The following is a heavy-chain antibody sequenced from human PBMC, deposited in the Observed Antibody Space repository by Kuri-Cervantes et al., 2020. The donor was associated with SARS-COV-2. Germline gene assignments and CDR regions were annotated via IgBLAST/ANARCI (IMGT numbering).Heavy chain of an antibody. V-gene: IGHV1-69*13. J-gene: IGHJ3*02. CDR1: GGTFSSYA. CDR3: ARVSPLVGVTSWNAFDI. D-gene: IGHD1-26*01. CDR2: IIPIFGTA. Sequence: SVKVSCKASGGTFSSYAISWLRQAPGQGLEWMGGIIPIFGTANYAQKFQGRVTITADESTSTAYMELSSLRSEDTAVYYCARVSPLVGVTSWNAFDIWGQGTMVTVSS.